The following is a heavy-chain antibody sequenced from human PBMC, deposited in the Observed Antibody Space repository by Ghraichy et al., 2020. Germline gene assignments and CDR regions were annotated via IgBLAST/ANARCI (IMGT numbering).Heavy chain of an antibody. D-gene: IGHD4-11*01. V-gene: IGHV3-23*01. CDR3: TKGLITTVTSN. CDR2: VSGSGSNT. J-gene: IGHJ4*02. Sequence: GGSLRLSCAASGFTFSSYAMTWVRQAPGKGLEWVSTVSGSGSNTYYTDSVKGRFTISRDNSKNTLYLQMNSLRAEDTAVYYCTKGLITTVTSNWGQGTLVTVSS. CDR1: GFTFSSYA.